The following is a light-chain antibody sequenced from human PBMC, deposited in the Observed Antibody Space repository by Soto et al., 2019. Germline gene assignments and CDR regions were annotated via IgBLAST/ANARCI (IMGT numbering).Light chain of an antibody. J-gene: IGLJ3*02. CDR1: SSDVGYYNR. Sequence: QSALTQPPSVSGSPGQSGTISCTGTSSDVGYYNRVSWYQQPPGTAPKLLIYEVSNRPSGVPDRFSGSKSGNTASLTISGLQAEDEADYYCTTWDDSLNGPVFGGGTKLTVL. CDR2: EVS. CDR3: TTWDDSLNGPV. V-gene: IGLV2-18*01.